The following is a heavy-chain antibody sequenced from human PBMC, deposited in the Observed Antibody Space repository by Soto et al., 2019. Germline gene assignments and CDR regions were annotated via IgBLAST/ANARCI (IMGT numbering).Heavy chain of an antibody. CDR3: ARGVTAGVDY. V-gene: IGHV1-8*01. CDR1: GYSFTSLD. CDR2: MQPSSGRT. D-gene: IGHD1-26*01. J-gene: IGHJ4*02. Sequence: ASVKVSCKASGYSFTSLDINWVRQTTGQGLEWMGWMQPSSGRTGYAQKFQGRVTMTRDTSINTAYMELSSLTSDDTAFYYCARGVTAGVDYWGQGTLVIVS.